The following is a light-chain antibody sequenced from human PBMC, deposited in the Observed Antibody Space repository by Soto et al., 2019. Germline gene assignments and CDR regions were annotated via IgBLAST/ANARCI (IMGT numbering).Light chain of an antibody. CDR2: ETS. J-gene: IGLJ1*01. V-gene: IGLV2-23*01. CDR3: FSFTSTNTHV. Sequence: QSALTQPASVSGSPGQSVTISCTGTSSDFGSYKFVSWYQHHPGKVPKVIIYETSKRPSGVSDRFSGSKSGNTASLTISGLQAEDEADSYCFSFTSTNTHVFGSGTKLTVL. CDR1: SSDFGSYKF.